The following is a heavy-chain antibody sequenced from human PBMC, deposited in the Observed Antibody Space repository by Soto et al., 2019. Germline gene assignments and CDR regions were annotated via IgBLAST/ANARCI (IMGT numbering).Heavy chain of an antibody. V-gene: IGHV3-23*01. CDR3: AKDRNYYDSSGYDY. J-gene: IGHJ4*02. CDR1: GFTFNSYA. Sequence: GGSLRLSCAASGFTFNSYAMSWVRQAPGKGLEWVSTIIGSGGSTYYADSVKGRFSVSRDNSKNTLYLKMNSLRAEDTVVYYCAKDRNYYDSSGYDYWGQGTLVTVSS. D-gene: IGHD3-22*01. CDR2: IIGSGGST.